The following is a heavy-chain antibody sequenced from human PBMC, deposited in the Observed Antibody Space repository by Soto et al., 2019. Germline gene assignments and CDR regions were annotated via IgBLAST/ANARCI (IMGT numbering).Heavy chain of an antibody. CDR3: ARDGSGWASYFDY. CDR2: ISSTGSYT. CDR1: GFTFSDYY. J-gene: IGHJ4*02. V-gene: IGHV3-11*05. D-gene: IGHD6-19*01. Sequence: QVQLVESGGGLVKPGGSLTLSCAASGFTFSDYYMSWIRQSPGKGLEGVSYISSTGSYTNYADSVKGRFTISRDNAKNSLYLQMNSLRAEDTAVYYCARDGSGWASYFDYWGQGTLVTVSS.